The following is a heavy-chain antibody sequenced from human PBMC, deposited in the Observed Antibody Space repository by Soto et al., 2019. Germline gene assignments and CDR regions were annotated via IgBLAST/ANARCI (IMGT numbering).Heavy chain of an antibody. Sequence: GGSLRLSCAASGFTFDDYAMHWVRQAPGKGLEWVSGISWNSGSIGYADSVKGRFTISRDNAKNSLYLQMNSLRAEDTALYYCATTRLYGSGMGHWGKDYYMDVWGKGTTVTVSS. CDR3: ATTRLYGSGMGHWGKDYYMDV. D-gene: IGHD3-10*01. CDR2: ISWNSGSI. J-gene: IGHJ6*03. V-gene: IGHV3-9*01. CDR1: GFTFDDYA.